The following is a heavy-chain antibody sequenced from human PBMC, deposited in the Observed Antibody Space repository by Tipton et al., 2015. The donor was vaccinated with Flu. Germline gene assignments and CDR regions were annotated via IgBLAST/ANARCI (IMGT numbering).Heavy chain of an antibody. Sequence: QLVQSGAEVKKPGASVKVSCKASGYTFTGYYMHWVRQAPGQGLEWMGRINPNSGGTNYAQKFQGRVTMTRDTSISAAYMELSRLRSDDTAVYYCARGLQYLESAFDIWGQGTMVTVSS. D-gene: IGHD2-15*01. CDR2: INPNSGGT. CDR3: ARGLQYLESAFDI. CDR1: GYTFTGYY. J-gene: IGHJ3*02. V-gene: IGHV1-2*06.